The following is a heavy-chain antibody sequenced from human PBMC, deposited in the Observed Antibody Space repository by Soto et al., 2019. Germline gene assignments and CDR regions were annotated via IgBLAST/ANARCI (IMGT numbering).Heavy chain of an antibody. CDR3: ASRTYYDFWSGYDHYYYYGMDV. CDR1: GYTFTSYD. J-gene: IGHJ6*02. Sequence: QVQLVQSGAEVKKPGASVKVSCKASGYTFTSYDINWVRQATGQGLEWMGWMNPNSGNTGYAQKFQGRVTMTRNTSISTAYMELSSLRSEDTAVYYCASRTYYDFWSGYDHYYYYGMDVWGQGTTVTVSS. D-gene: IGHD3-3*01. CDR2: MNPNSGNT. V-gene: IGHV1-8*01.